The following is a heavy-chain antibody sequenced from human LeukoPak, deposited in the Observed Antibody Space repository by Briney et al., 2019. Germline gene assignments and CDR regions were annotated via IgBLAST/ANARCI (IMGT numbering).Heavy chain of an antibody. CDR1: GFTFSSNA. CDR2: ISGSGTTT. J-gene: IGHJ3*02. CDR3: ARGYTNYGYVFDI. Sequence: GGSLRLSCAASGFTFSSNAMSWVRQAPGKALEWVSAISGSGTTTFYADSVQGRFTISRDNSKNTLYLQMNSLRAEDTAVYYCARGYTNYGYVFDIWGQGTMVTVSS. V-gene: IGHV3-23*01. D-gene: IGHD4-11*01.